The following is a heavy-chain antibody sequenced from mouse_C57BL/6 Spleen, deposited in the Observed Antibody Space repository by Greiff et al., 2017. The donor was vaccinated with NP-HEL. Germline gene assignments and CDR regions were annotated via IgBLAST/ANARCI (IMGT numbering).Heavy chain of an antibody. CDR3: ARADYYGKGYFDV. Sequence: EVQLQESGPGLVKPSQSLSLTCSVTGYSITSGYYWNWILQFPGNKLEWMGYISYDGSNNYNPSLKNRISITRDTSKNQFFLKLNSVTTEDTATYYCARADYYGKGYFDVWGTGTTVTVSS. CDR2: ISYDGSN. J-gene: IGHJ1*03. CDR1: GYSITSGYY. D-gene: IGHD1-1*01. V-gene: IGHV3-6*01.